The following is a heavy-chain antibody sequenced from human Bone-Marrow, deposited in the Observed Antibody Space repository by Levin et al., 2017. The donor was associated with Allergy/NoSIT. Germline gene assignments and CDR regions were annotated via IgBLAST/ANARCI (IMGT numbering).Heavy chain of an antibody. J-gene: IGHJ4*02. Sequence: QSGGSLRLSCAASGFTFSSYAMSWVRQAPGKGLDWVSAISGSGTSTYYADSVKGRFTISRDNSMTTLYLQMYSLRAEDTAVYYCAKGAGWVAGAVALIWGQGTLVTVSS. D-gene: IGHD6-19*01. CDR1: GFTFSSYA. CDR3: AKGAGWVAGAVALI. CDR2: ISGSGTST. V-gene: IGHV3-23*01.